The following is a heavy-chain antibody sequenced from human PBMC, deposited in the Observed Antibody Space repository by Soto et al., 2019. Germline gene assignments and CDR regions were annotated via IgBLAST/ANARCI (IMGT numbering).Heavy chain of an antibody. CDR3: ARADKWYCSGGSCYPVDY. CDR2: IWYDGSNK. D-gene: IGHD2-15*01. J-gene: IGHJ4*02. Sequence: GGSLRLSCAASGFTFSSYGMHWVRQAPGKGLEWVAVIWYDGSNKYYADSVKGRFTISRDNSKNTLYLQMNSLRAEDTAVYYCARADKWYCSGGSCYPVDYWGQGTLVTVSS. CDR1: GFTFSSYG. V-gene: IGHV3-33*01.